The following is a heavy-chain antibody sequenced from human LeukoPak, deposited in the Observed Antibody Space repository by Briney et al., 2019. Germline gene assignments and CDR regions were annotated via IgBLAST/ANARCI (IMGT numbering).Heavy chain of an antibody. V-gene: IGHV3-30*18. Sequence: QSGRSLRLSCAASGFTFSSYGMHWVRQAPGKGLEWVAVISYDGSNKYNADSVKGRFTISRDNSKNTLYLQMNSLRAEDTAVYYCAKDGHGDYAVGYYYYGMDVWGQGTTVTVSS. CDR2: ISYDGSNK. CDR3: AKDGHGDYAVGYYYYGMDV. D-gene: IGHD4-17*01. J-gene: IGHJ6*02. CDR1: GFTFSSYG.